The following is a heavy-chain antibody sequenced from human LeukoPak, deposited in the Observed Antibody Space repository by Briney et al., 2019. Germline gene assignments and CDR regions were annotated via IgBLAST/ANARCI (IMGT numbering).Heavy chain of an antibody. CDR1: GFTFDDYD. V-gene: IGHV3-9*01. CDR2: ISWNSGSI. J-gene: IGHJ4*02. CDR3: AKDIGFGELFPQAFDY. D-gene: IGHD3-10*01. Sequence: GGSLRLSCAASGFTFDDYDMHWVRQAPGKGLEWVSGISWNSGSIGYADSVKGRFTISRDNAKNSLYLQMNSLRAEDTALYYCAKDIGFGELFPQAFDYWGQGTLVTVSS.